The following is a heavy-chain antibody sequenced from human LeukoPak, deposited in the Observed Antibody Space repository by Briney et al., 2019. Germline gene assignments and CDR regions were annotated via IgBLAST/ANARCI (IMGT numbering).Heavy chain of an antibody. J-gene: IGHJ4*02. CDR1: GCTFTSYG. V-gene: IGHV1-69*05. Sequence: SVKVSCKASGCTFTSYGISWVRQAPGQGLEWMGGIIPIFGTANYAQKFQGRVTITTDESTSTAYMELSSLRSEDTAVYYCARDLGISIRTLAFDYWGQGTLVTVSS. CDR3: ARDLGISIRTLAFDY. CDR2: IIPIFGTA. D-gene: IGHD3-16*01.